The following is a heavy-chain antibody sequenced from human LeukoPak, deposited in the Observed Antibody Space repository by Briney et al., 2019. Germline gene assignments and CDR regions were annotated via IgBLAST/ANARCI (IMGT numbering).Heavy chain of an antibody. V-gene: IGHV3-74*01. CDR2: IASDGSST. J-gene: IGHJ4*02. D-gene: IGHD1-26*01. CDR3: ARGGGSYLGS. CDR1: GFTFSSYW. Sequence: GGSLRLSCAASGFTFSSYWMNWVRQAPGKGLVWVSRIASDGSSTTYADSVKGRFSISRDNAKNTLYLQMNSLRVEDTAVYYCARGGGSYLGSGGQGTLVTVSS.